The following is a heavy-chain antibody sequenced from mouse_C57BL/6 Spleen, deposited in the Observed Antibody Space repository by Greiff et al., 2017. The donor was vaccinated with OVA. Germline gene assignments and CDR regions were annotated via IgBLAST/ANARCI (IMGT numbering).Heavy chain of an antibody. Sequence: QVQLQQPGGELVKPGASVKLSCKASGYTFTSYWMHWVKQRPGRGLEWIGRIDPNSGGTKYNEKFKSKATLTVDKPSSTAYMQLSSLTSEDSAVYYCARDYYGSSYGAWFAYWGQGTLVTVSA. CDR1: GYTFTSYW. D-gene: IGHD1-1*01. J-gene: IGHJ3*01. CDR3: ARDYYGSSYGAWFAY. V-gene: IGHV1-72*01. CDR2: IDPNSGGT.